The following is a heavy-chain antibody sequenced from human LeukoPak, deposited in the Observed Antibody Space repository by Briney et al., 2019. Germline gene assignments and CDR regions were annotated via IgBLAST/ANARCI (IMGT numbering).Heavy chain of an antibody. CDR2: IKQDGSER. CDR3: ARGQAGGDFDY. V-gene: IGHV3-7*01. CDR1: GFVFRNHW. J-gene: IGHJ4*02. D-gene: IGHD3-16*01. Sequence: TGGSLRLSCAASGFVFRNHWMNWVRQAPGKGLEWVANIKQDGSERYYVDSVKGRFTISRDNAKSSLYLQMNSLRAEDTAVYYCARGQAGGDFDYWGQGTLVTVSS.